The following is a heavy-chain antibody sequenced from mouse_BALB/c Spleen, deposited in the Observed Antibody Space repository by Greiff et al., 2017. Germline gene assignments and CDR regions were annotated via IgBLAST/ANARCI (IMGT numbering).Heavy chain of an antibody. CDR2: IYPSDSYT. J-gene: IGHJ4*01. CDR1: GYTFTSYW. D-gene: IGHD1-1*01. CDR3: TRFTTVVATNYYAMDY. Sequence: VKLVESGAELVRPGASVKLSCKASGYTFTSYWINWVKQRPGQGLEWIGNIYPSDSYTNYNQKFKDKATLTVDKSSSTAYMQLSSPTSEDSAVYYCTRFTTVVATNYYAMDYWGQGTSVTVSS. V-gene: IGHV1-69*02.